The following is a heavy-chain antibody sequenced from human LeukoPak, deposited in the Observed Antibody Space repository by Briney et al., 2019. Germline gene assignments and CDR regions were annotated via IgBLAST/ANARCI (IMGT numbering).Heavy chain of an antibody. Sequence: GESLKISCKGSGYAFTNYWIGWVRQMPGKGLEWMGINYPDDSDIRYSPSFQGQVTISADKSITTAYLQWSSLKASDTAMYYCARYYYDRAVGPFDYWGQGSLVTVSS. J-gene: IGHJ4*02. CDR3: ARYYYDRAVGPFDY. D-gene: IGHD3-22*01. CDR2: NYPDDSDI. CDR1: GYAFTNYW. V-gene: IGHV5-51*01.